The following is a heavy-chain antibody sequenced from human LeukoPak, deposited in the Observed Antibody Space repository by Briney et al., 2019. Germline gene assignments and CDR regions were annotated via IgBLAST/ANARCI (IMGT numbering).Heavy chain of an antibody. J-gene: IGHJ6*03. CDR3: ARAPAYGDYPYYYYYMDV. V-gene: IGHV3-30*04. Sequence: QPGRSLRLSCAASGFTFSSYAMHWVRQAPGKGLEWVAVISYDGSNKYYADSVKGRFTISRDNSKNTLYLQMNSLRAEDTAVYYCARAPAYGDYPYYYYYMDVWGKGTTVTVSS. CDR2: ISYDGSNK. CDR1: GFTFSSYA. D-gene: IGHD4-17*01.